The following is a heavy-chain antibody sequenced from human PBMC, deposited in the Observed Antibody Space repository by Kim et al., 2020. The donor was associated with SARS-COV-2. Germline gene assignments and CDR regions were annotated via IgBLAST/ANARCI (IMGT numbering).Heavy chain of an antibody. J-gene: IGHJ4*02. CDR3: GSQYYESTARDY. CDR2: I. D-gene: IGHD3-22*01. V-gene: IGHV3-11*01. Sequence: IYNADSVRGRFTIARDNAKNSVYLQLNSLRAEDTAVYYCGSQYYESTARDYWGQGSLVTVSS.